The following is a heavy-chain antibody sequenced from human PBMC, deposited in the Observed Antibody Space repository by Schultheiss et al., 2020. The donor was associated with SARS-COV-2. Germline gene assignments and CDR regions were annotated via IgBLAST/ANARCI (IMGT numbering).Heavy chain of an antibody. CDR3: AREGYSVSTHMGYGMDV. J-gene: IGHJ6*02. V-gene: IGHV4-61*01. CDR2: IYYSGST. CDR1: GGSISSSSYY. Sequence: SETLSLTCTVSGGSISSSSYYWSWIRQPPGKGLEWIGYIYYSGSTNYNPSLKSRVTMSVDTSKNQFSLKLSSVTAADTAVYYCAREGYSVSTHMGYGMDVWGQGTTVTVSS. D-gene: IGHD5/OR15-5a*01.